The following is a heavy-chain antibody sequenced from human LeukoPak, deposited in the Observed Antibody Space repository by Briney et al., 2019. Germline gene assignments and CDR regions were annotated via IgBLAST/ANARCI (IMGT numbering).Heavy chain of an antibody. D-gene: IGHD3-22*01. V-gene: IGHV1-18*01. CDR1: GYTFTSYG. J-gene: IGHJ4*02. Sequence: ASVKVSCKASGYTFTSYGISWVRQAPGQGLEWMGWIGAYNGNTNYAQKLQGRVTMTTDTSTSTAYMELRSLRSDDTAVYYCAREGGDIGSGYYLGLDYWGQGTLVTVSS. CDR2: IGAYNGNT. CDR3: AREGGDIGSGYYLGLDY.